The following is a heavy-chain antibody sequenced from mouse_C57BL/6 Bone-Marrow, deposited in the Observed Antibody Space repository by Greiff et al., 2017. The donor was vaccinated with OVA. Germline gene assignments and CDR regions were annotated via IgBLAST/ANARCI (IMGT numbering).Heavy chain of an antibody. CDR2: IYPGGGYT. D-gene: IGHD2-4*01. Sequence: VKLMESGAELVRPGTSVKMSCKASGYTFTNYWIGWAKQRPGHGLEWIGDIYPGGGYTNYNEKFKGKATLTADKSSSTAYMQFSSLTSEDSAIYYCARSGDYGWFAYWGQGTLVTVSA. CDR3: ARSGDYGWFAY. J-gene: IGHJ3*01. V-gene: IGHV1-63*01. CDR1: GYTFTNYW.